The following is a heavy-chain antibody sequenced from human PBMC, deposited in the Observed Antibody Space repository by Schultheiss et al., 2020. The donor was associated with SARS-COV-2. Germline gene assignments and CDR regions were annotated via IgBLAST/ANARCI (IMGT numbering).Heavy chain of an antibody. CDR1: GGSINSFY. Sequence: SQTLSLTCTVSGGSINSFYWSWVRQPPGKGLEWIGEVYHSGSTYYNPSLKSRVTISVDTSKNQFSLKLSSVTAADTAVYYCARGSGAFGGRSAAHYYYYGMDVWGQGTTVTVSS. D-gene: IGHD3-16*01. J-gene: IGHJ6*02. CDR2: VYHSGST. V-gene: IGHV4-59*12. CDR3: ARGSGAFGGRSAAHYYYYGMDV.